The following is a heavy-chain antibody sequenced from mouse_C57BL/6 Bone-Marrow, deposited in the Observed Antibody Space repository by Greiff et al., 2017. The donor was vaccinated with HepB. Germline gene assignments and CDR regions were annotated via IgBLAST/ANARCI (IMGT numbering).Heavy chain of an antibody. CDR2: IYPGNSDT. D-gene: IGHD2-4*01. J-gene: IGHJ1*03. Sequence: VQLKQSGTVLARPGASVKMSCKTSGYTFTSYWMHWVKQRPGQGLEWIGAIYPGNSDTSYNQKFKGKAKLTAVTSASTAYMELSSLTNEDSAVYYCTRSIYYDYDWYFDVWGTGTTVTVSS. CDR3: TRSIYYDYDWYFDV. V-gene: IGHV1-5*01. CDR1: GYTFTSYW.